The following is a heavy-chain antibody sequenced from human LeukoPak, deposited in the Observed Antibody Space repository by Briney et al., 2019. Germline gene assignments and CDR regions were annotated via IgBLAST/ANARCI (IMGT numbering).Heavy chain of an antibody. J-gene: IGHJ3*02. CDR1: GFTFSSYE. CDR3: ARSPRHDAFDI. V-gene: IGHV3-48*03. Sequence: GGSLRLSCAASGFTFSSYEMNWVRQAPGKGLEWVSYISSSGSTIYYADSVKGRFTISRDNAKNSLYLQMNSLRAEDTAVYYCARSPRHDAFDIWGQETMVTVSS. CDR2: ISSSGSTI.